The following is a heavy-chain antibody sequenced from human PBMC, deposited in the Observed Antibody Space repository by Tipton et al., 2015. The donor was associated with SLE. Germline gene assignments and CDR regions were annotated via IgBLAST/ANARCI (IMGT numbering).Heavy chain of an antibody. CDR2: IYYSGAT. J-gene: IGHJ3*02. Sequence: TLSLTCTVSGGSISSFYWSWIRQPPGKGLEWIGYIYYSGATNYNPSLKSRVTILVDMSKSQFSLKLSSVAAADTAVYYCARVDVVVVSPGAFDIWGTGKMATASS. D-gene: IGHD2-15*01. V-gene: IGHV4-59*01. CDR1: GGSISSFY. CDR3: ARVDVVVVSPGAFDI.